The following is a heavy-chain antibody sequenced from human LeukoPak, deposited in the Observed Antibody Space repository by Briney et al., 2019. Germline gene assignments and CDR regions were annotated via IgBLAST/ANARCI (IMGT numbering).Heavy chain of an antibody. CDR2: IYYSGST. V-gene: IGHV4-59*01. J-gene: IGHJ6*03. D-gene: IGHD6-19*01. CDR1: GGSISSYY. Sequence: PSETLSLTCTVSGGSISSYYWSWIRQPPGKGLGWIGYIYYSGSTNYNPSLKSRVTISVDTSKNQFSLTLSSVTAADTAVYYCARGSGGYYYYMDVWGKGTTVTVSS. CDR3: ARGSGGYYYYMDV.